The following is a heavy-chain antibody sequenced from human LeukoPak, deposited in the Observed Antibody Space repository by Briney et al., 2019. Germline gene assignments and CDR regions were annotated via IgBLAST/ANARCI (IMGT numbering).Heavy chain of an antibody. D-gene: IGHD6-13*01. CDR3: ARTKAGILYYFDS. Sequence: GGSLRLSCTASGFPFTDYGMHGVRQVPGKGLEWVAVIWYDGRSQYYADSVKGRFTISRDNSKTTLYLQMNSLRAEDTALYYCARTKAGILYYFDSWGQGTLVTVSS. CDR2: IWYDGRSQ. J-gene: IGHJ4*02. V-gene: IGHV3-33*01. CDR1: GFPFTDYG.